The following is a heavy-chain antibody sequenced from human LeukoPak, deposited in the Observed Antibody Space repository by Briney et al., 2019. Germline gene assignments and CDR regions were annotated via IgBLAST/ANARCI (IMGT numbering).Heavy chain of an antibody. CDR3: ARDQGYCSGGSCYSPDY. V-gene: IGHV3-33*01. J-gene: IGHJ4*02. D-gene: IGHD2-15*01. Sequence: GGSLRLSCAASGFTFSSYGMHWVRQVPGKGLEWVAVIWYDGSNKYYADSVKGRFTISRDNSKNTLYLQMNSLRAEDTAVYYCARDQGYCSGGSCYSPDYWGQGTLVTVSS. CDR2: IWYDGSNK. CDR1: GFTFSSYG.